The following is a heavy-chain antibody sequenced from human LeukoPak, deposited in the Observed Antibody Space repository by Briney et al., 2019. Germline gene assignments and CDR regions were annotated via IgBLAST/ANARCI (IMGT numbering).Heavy chain of an antibody. CDR3: ARRGLRWGCIDD. J-gene: IGHJ4*02. Sequence: PGGSLRLSCAASGFTFDDYGMSWVRQAPGKGLEWVSGINWNGGSTGYADSVKGRFTISRDNAKNSLYLQMRSLRAEGAGLYYCARRGLRWGCIDDGGQGTLVTVSS. CDR1: GFTFDDYG. V-gene: IGHV3-20*04. D-gene: IGHD5-12*01. CDR2: INWNGGST.